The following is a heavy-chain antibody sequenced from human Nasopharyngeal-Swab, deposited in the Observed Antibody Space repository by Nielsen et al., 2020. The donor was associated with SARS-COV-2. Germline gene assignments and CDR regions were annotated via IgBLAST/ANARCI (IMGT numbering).Heavy chain of an antibody. J-gene: IGHJ3*02. V-gene: IGHV4-61*01. Sequence: SETLSLTCTVSGDSVSSGSYYWSWIRQPPGKEVEWIGYIYNSGRTNYNPSLKSRVSISADTSKNQFSLKLSPVTAADTAVYYCARLNNDAFDIWGQGTMVTVSS. CDR1: GDSVSSGSYY. D-gene: IGHD2/OR15-2a*01. CDR2: IYNSGRT. CDR3: ARLNNDAFDI.